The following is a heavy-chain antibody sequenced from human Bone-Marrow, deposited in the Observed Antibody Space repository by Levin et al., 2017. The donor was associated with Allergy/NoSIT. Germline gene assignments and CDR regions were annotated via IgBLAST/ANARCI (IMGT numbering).Heavy chain of an antibody. D-gene: IGHD3-9*01. CDR1: GGSFSGYY. CDR2: INHSGST. Sequence: PSETLSLTCAVYGGSFSGYYWSWIRQPPGKGLEWIGEINHSGSTNNNPSLKSRVTISVDTSKNQVSLKLSSVTAADAAVYYCAVETYDILTGYKIDYRGQGTLVTVSS. CDR3: AVETYDILTGYKIDY. V-gene: IGHV4-34*01. J-gene: IGHJ4*02.